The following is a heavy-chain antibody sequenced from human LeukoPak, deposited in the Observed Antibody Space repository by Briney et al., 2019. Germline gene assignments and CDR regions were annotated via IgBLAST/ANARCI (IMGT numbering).Heavy chain of an antibody. J-gene: IGHJ4*02. Sequence: GGSLRLSCAASGFTFSNYWMSWVRQAPGKGLEWVANIKLDGSEKNYVDSMKGRFTISRDNAKNSLYLQMNSLRAEDTAVYYCARGGWALCWGQGTLVTVSS. D-gene: IGHD1-26*01. CDR3: ARGGWALC. V-gene: IGHV3-7*03. CDR1: GFTFSNYW. CDR2: IKLDGSEK.